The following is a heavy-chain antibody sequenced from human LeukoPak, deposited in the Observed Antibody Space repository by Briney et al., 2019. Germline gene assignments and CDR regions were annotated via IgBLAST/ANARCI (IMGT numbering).Heavy chain of an antibody. CDR1: GFTFSNYW. D-gene: IGHD3-10*01. V-gene: IGHV3-74*01. CDR3: AREGYGSGSYYTGVDY. J-gene: IGHJ4*02. CDR2: IDDDGSTTT. Sequence: GGSLRLSCAASGFTFSNYWMHWVRQAPGKGLMWVSHIDDDGSTTTAYAASVKGRFTISRDNAKNTVYLQMNSLRAEDTAVYYCAREGYGSGSYYTGVDYWGQGTLVTVSS.